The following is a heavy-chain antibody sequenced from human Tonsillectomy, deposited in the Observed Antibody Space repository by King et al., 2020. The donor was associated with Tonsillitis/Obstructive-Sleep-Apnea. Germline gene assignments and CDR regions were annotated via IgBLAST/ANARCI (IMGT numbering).Heavy chain of an antibody. CDR3: ARGLVIDL. D-gene: IGHD2-21*01. V-gene: IGHV3-33*01. CDR2: IWYDGTNK. J-gene: IGHJ4*02. Sequence: VQLVESGGGVVQPGRSLRLSCAASGFTFSNYDMHWVRQAPGKGLEWVAVIWYDGTNKYHADSVKGRFTISRDNSKNTLYLQMNSLRAEDTAVYYCARGLVIDLWGQGTLVTVSS. CDR1: GFTFSNYD.